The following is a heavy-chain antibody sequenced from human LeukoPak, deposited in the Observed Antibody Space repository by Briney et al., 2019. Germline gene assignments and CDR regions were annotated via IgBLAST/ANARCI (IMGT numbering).Heavy chain of an antibody. D-gene: IGHD2-15*01. V-gene: IGHV4-4*02. J-gene: IGHJ4*02. CDR1: GGSISSSNW. CDR3: ARLVAGSSLSEVVVAATYYFDY. Sequence: SGTLSLTCAVSGGSISSSNWWSWVRQPPGKGLEWIGEIYHSGSTNYNPSLKSRVTISVDTSKNQFSLKLSSVTAADTAVYYCARLVAGSSLSEVVVAATYYFDYWGQGTLVTVSS. CDR2: IYHSGST.